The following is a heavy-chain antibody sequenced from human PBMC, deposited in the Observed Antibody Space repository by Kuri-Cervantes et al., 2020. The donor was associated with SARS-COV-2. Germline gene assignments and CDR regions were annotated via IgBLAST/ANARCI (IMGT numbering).Heavy chain of an antibody. J-gene: IGHJ4*02. CDR3: AKDCGGDCYLDY. Sequence: GESLKISCAASGFTFSSYGMHWVRQAPGKGLEWVAVMSYDGSNKYYADSVKGRFTISRDNSKNTLYLQMNSLRAEDTAVYYCAKDCGGDCYLDYWGQGTLVTVSS. CDR2: MSYDGSNK. D-gene: IGHD2-21*02. V-gene: IGHV3-30*18. CDR1: GFTFSSYG.